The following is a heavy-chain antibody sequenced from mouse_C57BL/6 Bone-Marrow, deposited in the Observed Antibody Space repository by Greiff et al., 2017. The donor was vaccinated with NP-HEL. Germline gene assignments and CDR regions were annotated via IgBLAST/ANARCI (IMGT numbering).Heavy chain of an antibody. CDR2: IRSKSNNYAT. J-gene: IGHJ4*01. Sequence: EVQLVESGGGLVQPKGSLKLSCAASGFSFNTYAMNWVRQAPGKGLEWVARIRSKSNNYATYYADSVKDRFTISRDDSESMLYLQMNNLKTEDTAMYYCVRSPLMVTTVSYAMDYWGQGTSVTVSS. D-gene: IGHD2-2*01. CDR3: VRSPLMVTTVSYAMDY. CDR1: GFSFNTYA. V-gene: IGHV10-1*01.